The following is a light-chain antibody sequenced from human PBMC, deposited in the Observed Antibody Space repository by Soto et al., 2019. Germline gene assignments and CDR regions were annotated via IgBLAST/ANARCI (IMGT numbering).Light chain of an antibody. V-gene: IGLV2-14*01. CDR3: CSYTSSTPFV. CDR2: DVS. Sequence: QAVLTQPASVCGSPGQSITISCTGTSSDVSGYNYVSWYQQHPGKAPKLMIYDVSNRPSGVSNRFSGSKSGNTASLTISGLQAEDEADYYCCSYTSSTPFVFGTGTKLTVL. J-gene: IGLJ1*01. CDR1: SSDVSGYNY.